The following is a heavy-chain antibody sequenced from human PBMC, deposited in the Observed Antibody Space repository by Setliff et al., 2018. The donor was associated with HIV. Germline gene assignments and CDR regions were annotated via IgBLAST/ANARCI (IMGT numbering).Heavy chain of an antibody. CDR3: ARDNGRYFDRGWFDP. CDR1: GLTFSSYT. Sequence: GGSLRLSCAASGLTFSSYTMNWVRQAPGKGLEWVSSISSSSSYIYYADSVKGRFTISRDNAKNSLYLQMNSLRAEDTAVYYCARDNGRYFDRGWFDPWGQGALVT. V-gene: IGHV3-21*01. CDR2: ISSSSSYI. J-gene: IGHJ5*02. D-gene: IGHD3-9*01.